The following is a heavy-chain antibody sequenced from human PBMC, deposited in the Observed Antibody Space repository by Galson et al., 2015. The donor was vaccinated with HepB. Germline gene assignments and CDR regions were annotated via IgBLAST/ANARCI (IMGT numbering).Heavy chain of an antibody. V-gene: IGHV1-18*01. D-gene: IGHD6-13*01. CDR2: ISAYNGNT. CDR1: GYTFTSYG. Sequence: QSGAEVKKPGESLRISCKASGYTFTSYGISWVRQAPGQGLEWMGWISAYNGNTNYAQKLQGRVTMTTDTSTSTAYMELRSLRSDDTAVYYCARSGKQQTIYYYYYGMDVWGQGTTVTVSS. CDR3: ARSGKQQTIYYYYYGMDV. J-gene: IGHJ6*02.